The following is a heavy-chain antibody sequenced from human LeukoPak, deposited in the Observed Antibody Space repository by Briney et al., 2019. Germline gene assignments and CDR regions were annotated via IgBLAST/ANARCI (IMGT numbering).Heavy chain of an antibody. Sequence: GESLKISCKGSGYSFTSYWIAWVRQMPGKGLEWMGIIYPGDSATRYSPSFQGQVTISADNSINTAYLQWNSLKASDTAMYYCARRMARRLNWFDPWGQGTLVTVFS. CDR2: IYPGDSAT. CDR1: GYSFTSYW. J-gene: IGHJ5*02. D-gene: IGHD5-24*01. V-gene: IGHV5-51*01. CDR3: ARRMARRLNWFDP.